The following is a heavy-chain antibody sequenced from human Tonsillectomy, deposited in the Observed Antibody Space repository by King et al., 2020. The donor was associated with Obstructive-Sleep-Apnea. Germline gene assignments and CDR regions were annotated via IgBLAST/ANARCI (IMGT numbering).Heavy chain of an antibody. CDR1: GGSISSYY. J-gene: IGHJ4*02. Sequence: QLQESGPGLVKPSETLSLSCNVSGGSISSYYWSWIRQPPGKGLAWIGYIYYSGNTNYNPTLKRRVTISLDTSKNQFALTLDSVTAADTAGYYCARAYSSSHSYFEYWGQGTLVTVSS. CDR2: IYYSGNT. CDR3: ARAYSSSHSYFEY. V-gene: IGHV4-59*01. D-gene: IGHD6-13*01.